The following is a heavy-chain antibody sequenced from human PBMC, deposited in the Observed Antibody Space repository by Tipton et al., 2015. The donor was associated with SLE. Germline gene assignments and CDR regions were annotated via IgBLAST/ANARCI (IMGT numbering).Heavy chain of an antibody. CDR2: IYTSGST. J-gene: IGHJ4*02. V-gene: IGHV4-61*09. D-gene: IGHD3-10*01. CDR3: ARAGEGLGY. Sequence: TLSLTCTVSGGSISSGSYYWSWIRQPAGKGLEWIGYIYTSGSTNYNPSLKSRVTISVDMSKNQFSLKLSSVTAADTAVYYCARAGEGLGYWGQGTLVTVSS. CDR1: GGSISSGSYY.